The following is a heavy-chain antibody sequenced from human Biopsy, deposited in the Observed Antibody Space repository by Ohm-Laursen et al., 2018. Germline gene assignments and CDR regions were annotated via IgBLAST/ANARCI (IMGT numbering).Heavy chain of an antibody. J-gene: IGHJ3*02. D-gene: IGHD3-22*01. V-gene: IGHV1-69*06. CDR1: GGTFSNYA. CDR3: ARDFYEDSRGTTYDVFDM. Sequence: SSVKVSCKTSGGTFSNYAITWVRQAPGQGLEWLGGIIPMLGTVRYARRLRGRVTITADKATSTAYMELSSLGSDDTAVYCCARDFYEDSRGTTYDVFDMWGQGTMVTVSS. CDR2: IIPMLGTV.